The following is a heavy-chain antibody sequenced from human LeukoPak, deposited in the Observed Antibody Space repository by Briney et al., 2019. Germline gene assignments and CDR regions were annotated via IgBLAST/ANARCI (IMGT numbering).Heavy chain of an antibody. D-gene: IGHD6-13*01. V-gene: IGHV3-11*04. J-gene: IGHJ3*02. CDR2: ISSSGSTI. CDR1: GFTFSDYY. Sequence: GGSLRLSCAASGFTFSDYYMSWIRQAPGKGLEWVSYISSSGSTIFYADSVKGRFTISRDNAKNSLYLQMNSLRAEDTAVYYCATGYSSSWYLGDDAFDIWGQGTMVTVSS. CDR3: ATGYSSSWYLGDDAFDI.